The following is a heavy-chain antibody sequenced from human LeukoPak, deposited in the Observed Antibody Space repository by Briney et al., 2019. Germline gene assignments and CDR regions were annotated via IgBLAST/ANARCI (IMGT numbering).Heavy chain of an antibody. CDR1: GYTLTELS. CDR3: ATESHFDYGGNENAFDI. D-gene: IGHD4-23*01. CDR2: FDPEDGET. Sequence: ASVKVSCKVSGYTLTELSMHWVRQAPGKGLEWMGGFDPEDGETIYAQKFQGRVTMTEDTSTDTAYMELSSLRSEDTAVYYCATESHFDYGGNENAFDIWGQGTMVTVSS. V-gene: IGHV1-24*01. J-gene: IGHJ3*02.